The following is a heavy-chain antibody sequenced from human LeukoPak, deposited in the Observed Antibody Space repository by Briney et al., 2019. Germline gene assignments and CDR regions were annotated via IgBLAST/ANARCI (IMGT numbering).Heavy chain of an antibody. J-gene: IGHJ4*02. D-gene: IGHD2-2*02. CDR1: GGTFSNYA. CDR3: ARDRGYCSSTSCYTLDY. CDR2: IISMFDTA. V-gene: IGHV1-69*13. Sequence: SVKVSCKASGGTFSNYAISWVRQAPGQGLEWMGGIISMFDTANYAQRFQGRVTITADESTSTAYMELRSLRSEDTAVYYCARDRGYCSSTSCYTLDYWGQGTLVTVSS.